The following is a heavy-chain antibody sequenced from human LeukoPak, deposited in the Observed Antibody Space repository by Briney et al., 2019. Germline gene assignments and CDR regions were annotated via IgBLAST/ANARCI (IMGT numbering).Heavy chain of an antibody. CDR3: ARKDYGDHRGFDY. V-gene: IGHV4-4*07. Sequence: PSETLSLTCTVSGGSISSYYWSWIRQPAGKGLEWIGRIYTSGSTNYNPSLKSRVTISADKSKNQFSLKLNSVTAADTAIYYCARKDYGDHRGFDYWGQGTLVTVSS. J-gene: IGHJ4*02. D-gene: IGHD4-17*01. CDR1: GGSISSYY. CDR2: IYTSGST.